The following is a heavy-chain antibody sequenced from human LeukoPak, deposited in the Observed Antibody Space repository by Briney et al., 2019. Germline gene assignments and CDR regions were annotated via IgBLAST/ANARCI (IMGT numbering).Heavy chain of an antibody. D-gene: IGHD3-16*01. Sequence: PSETLSPTCTVSGGSISSYYWSWIRQPPGKGLEWIGYIYYSGSTNYNPSLKSRVTISVDTSKNQFSLKLRSVTAADTAVYYCARETSQKGAHYMDVWGKGTTVTISS. CDR3: ARETSQKGAHYMDV. J-gene: IGHJ6*03. CDR1: GGSISSYY. CDR2: IYYSGST. V-gene: IGHV4-59*01.